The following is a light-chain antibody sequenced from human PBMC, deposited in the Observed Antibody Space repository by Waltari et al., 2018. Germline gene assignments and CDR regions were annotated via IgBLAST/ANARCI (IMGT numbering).Light chain of an antibody. CDR3: CSNVGSSVF. CDR1: HIHAVRYNL. V-gene: IGLV2-23*03. Sequence: QSALTQPASVSGSPGQSLTLSFTRFHIHAVRYNLFSWYQKHPGKAPKLLIYEGNRRPSVVSNRFSGSKSDNTASLTLSGLQAEDEADYYCCSNVGSSVFFGGGTKLTVL. J-gene: IGLJ2*01. CDR2: EGN.